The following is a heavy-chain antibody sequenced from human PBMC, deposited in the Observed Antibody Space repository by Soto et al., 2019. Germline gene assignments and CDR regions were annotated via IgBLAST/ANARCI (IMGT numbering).Heavy chain of an antibody. V-gene: IGHV6-1*01. J-gene: IGHJ4*02. CDR2: TYYRSKWYN. CDR3: VRLIGNSWLEL. D-gene: IGHD3-22*01. CDR1: GVSISNSTVI. Sequence: SHTLSLICAISGVSISNSTVISHWFRQSPSRGLEWLGRTYYRSKWYNDYAESVKSRITINPDTSKNQFSLHLNSVTPEDTAVYYCVRLIGNSWLELWGQGNLVTVT.